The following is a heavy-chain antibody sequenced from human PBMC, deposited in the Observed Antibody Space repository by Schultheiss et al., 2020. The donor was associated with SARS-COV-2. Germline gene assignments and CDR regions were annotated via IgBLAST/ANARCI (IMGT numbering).Heavy chain of an antibody. CDR1: GGSFSGYY. Sequence: SETLSLTCAVYGGSFSGYYWSWIRQPPGKGLEWIGEINHSGSTNYNPSLKSRVTTSVDTSKNQFSLKLSSVTAADTAVYYCARGRCSGGSCYTRDYYYYGMDVWGQGTTVTVSS. V-gene: IGHV4-34*01. J-gene: IGHJ6*02. CDR3: ARGRCSGGSCYTRDYYYYGMDV. CDR2: INHSGST. D-gene: IGHD2-15*01.